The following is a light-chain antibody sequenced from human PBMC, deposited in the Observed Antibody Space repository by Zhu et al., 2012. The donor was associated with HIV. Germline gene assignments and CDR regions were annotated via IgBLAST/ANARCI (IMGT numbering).Light chain of an antibody. Sequence: IVLTQSPATLSLSPGERATVSCRASRSVSSFLAWYQQKPGQAPRLLIYDSSKRAAGIPPRFSGSGSGTDFILTISRVEPEDFAVYYCHQYLSSPETFGQGTKVEIK. J-gene: IGKJ1*01. V-gene: IGKV3-20*01. CDR1: RSVSSF. CDR2: DSS. CDR3: HQYLSSPET.